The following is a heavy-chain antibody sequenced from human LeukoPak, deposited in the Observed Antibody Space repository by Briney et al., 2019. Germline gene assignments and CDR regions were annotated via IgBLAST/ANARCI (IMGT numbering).Heavy chain of an antibody. D-gene: IGHD6-19*01. V-gene: IGHV4-59*08. Sequence: SETLSLTCTVSGGSISSYYWSWIRQPPGKGLEWIGYISYSGSTNYNPSLKSRVTISVDTSKNQFSLRLSSVTAADTAVYYCARRPGYSSGHLDYWGQGTLVTVSS. J-gene: IGHJ4*02. CDR3: ARRPGYSSGHLDY. CDR1: GGSISSYY. CDR2: ISYSGST.